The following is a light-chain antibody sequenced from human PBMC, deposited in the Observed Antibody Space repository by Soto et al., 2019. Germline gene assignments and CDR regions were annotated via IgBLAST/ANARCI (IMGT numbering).Light chain of an antibody. V-gene: IGKV3-20*01. Sequence: VGLTQSPGTLSLSPGERATLSCRASQSVSSSYLAWYQQKPGQAPRLLIYGASSRATGIPDRFSGSGSGTDFTLTISRLEPEDFAVYYCQQCGSSPLTFGGGTKVEIK. CDR1: QSVSSSY. CDR2: GAS. J-gene: IGKJ4*01. CDR3: QQCGSSPLT.